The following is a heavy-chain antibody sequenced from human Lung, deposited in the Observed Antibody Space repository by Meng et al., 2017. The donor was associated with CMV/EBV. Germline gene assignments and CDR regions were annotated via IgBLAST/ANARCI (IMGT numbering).Heavy chain of an antibody. CDR3: AKGGIAARPGFLYYYYYGMDV. V-gene: IGHV4-30-4*08. Sequence: SETLSLXXTVSGGSISSGDYYWSWIRQPPGKGLEWIGYIYYSGSTYYNPSLKSRVTISVDTSKNQFSLKLSSVTAADTAVYYCAKGGIAARPGFLYYYYYGMDVWGQGTTVTVSS. J-gene: IGHJ6*02. CDR1: GGSISSGDYY. D-gene: IGHD6-6*01. CDR2: IYYSGST.